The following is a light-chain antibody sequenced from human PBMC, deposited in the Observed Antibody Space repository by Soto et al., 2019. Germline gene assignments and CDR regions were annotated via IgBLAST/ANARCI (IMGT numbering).Light chain of an antibody. CDR3: QQRTNWAYT. V-gene: IGKV3-11*01. CDR2: GAS. Sequence: EIVLTQSPATLSLSPGERATLSCRASQSVSYHLAWYQHKPGQAPWLLILGASNRATGIPARFSGSGSGTDFTLTISSLEPEDFAVYYCQQRTNWAYTFGQGTKLESK. J-gene: IGKJ2*01. CDR1: QSVSYH.